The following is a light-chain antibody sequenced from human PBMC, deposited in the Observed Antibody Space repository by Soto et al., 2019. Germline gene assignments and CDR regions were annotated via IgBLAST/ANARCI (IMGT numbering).Light chain of an antibody. V-gene: IGKV3-15*01. J-gene: IGKJ1*01. CDR1: ESVDNR. CDR3: QQYKKWRT. CDR2: GAS. Sequence: VVMTQSPVTLSVSPGERVTLSCRASESVDNRLAWYQHKPGQGPRLLIYGASTRASGVPDRFSGSGSGTEFTLTISSLQSEDFAVYICQQYKKWRTFGQGAKVEIK.